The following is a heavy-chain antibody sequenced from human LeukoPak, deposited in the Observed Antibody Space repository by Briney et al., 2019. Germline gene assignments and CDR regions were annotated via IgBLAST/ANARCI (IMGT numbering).Heavy chain of an antibody. CDR1: GFTFSSYW. CDR2: IKGDGSDN. CDR3: ARDLGYYRADY. J-gene: IGHJ4*02. Sequence: GSPRLSCAASGFTFSSYWMSWVRQAPGKGLEWVANIKGDGSDNNYVDSVRGRFTISRDNAKNSLYLQMNSLRAEDTAVYYCARDLGYYRADYWGQGTLVTVSS. D-gene: IGHD1-26*01. V-gene: IGHV3-7*04.